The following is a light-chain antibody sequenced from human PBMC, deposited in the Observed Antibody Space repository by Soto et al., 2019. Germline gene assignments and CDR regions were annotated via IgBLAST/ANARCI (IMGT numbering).Light chain of an antibody. CDR3: QQYNNWPVS. CDR1: QSVPSQ. Sequence: EIVTTQSPATLSVPPGERATLSCRASQSVPSQLAWYQQKPGQAPRLXIYGASTRATGIPARFSGSGSGTEFTLTISSLQSEDFAVYNCQQYNNWPVSFGQGTKVDIK. J-gene: IGKJ1*01. V-gene: IGKV3-15*01. CDR2: GAS.